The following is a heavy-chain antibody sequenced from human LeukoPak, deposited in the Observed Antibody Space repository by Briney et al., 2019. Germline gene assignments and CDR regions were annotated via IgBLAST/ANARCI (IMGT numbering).Heavy chain of an antibody. CDR1: GFTFSSYA. D-gene: IGHD3-3*01. V-gene: IGHV3-23*01. Sequence: GGSLRLSCAASGFTFSSYAMSWVRQAPGKGLEWVSAISGSGGSTYYADSVKGRFTISRDNSKNTLYLQMNSLRAEDTAVYYCAKAIFGSPYYCYYYMDVWGKGTTVTVSS. J-gene: IGHJ6*03. CDR3: AKAIFGSPYYCYYYMDV. CDR2: ISGSGGST.